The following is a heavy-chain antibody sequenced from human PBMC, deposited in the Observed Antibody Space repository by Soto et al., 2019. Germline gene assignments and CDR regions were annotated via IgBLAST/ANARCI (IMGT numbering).Heavy chain of an antibody. CDR1: GYTFTSYD. CDR2: MNPNSGNT. Sequence: QVQLVQSGAEVKKPGASVKVSCKASGYTFTSYDINWVRQATGQGLEYLGWMNPNSGNTGYVQKFQGRVTMTRDTSISTAYNELSSLRSADTAVYFCARGVKYGAYSRWFDPWGQGTLVTVSS. D-gene: IGHD4-17*01. CDR3: ARGVKYGAYSRWFDP. V-gene: IGHV1-8*01. J-gene: IGHJ5*02.